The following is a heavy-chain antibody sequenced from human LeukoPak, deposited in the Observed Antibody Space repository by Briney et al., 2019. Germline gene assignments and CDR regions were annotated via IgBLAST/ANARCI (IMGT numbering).Heavy chain of an antibody. Sequence: GGSLRLSCAASGFTFSSYWMNWVRQAPGKGLVWVSRIASDGSSTTYADSVKGRFSISRDNAKNSLYLQMNSLRAEDTAVYYCARVTTLDYWGQGALVTVSS. CDR2: IASDGSST. CDR1: GFTFSSYW. D-gene: IGHD4-11*01. CDR3: ARVTTLDY. J-gene: IGHJ4*02. V-gene: IGHV3-74*01.